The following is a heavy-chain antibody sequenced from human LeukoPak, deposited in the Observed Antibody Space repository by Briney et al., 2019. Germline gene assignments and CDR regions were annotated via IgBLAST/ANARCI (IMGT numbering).Heavy chain of an antibody. CDR3: ARDDIVATIGAFDI. D-gene: IGHD5-12*01. V-gene: IGHV1-69*04. J-gene: IGHJ3*02. CDR2: IIPILGIA. CDR1: GGTFSSYA. Sequence: GASVKVSCKASGGTFSSYAISWVRQAPGQGLEWMGRIIPILGIANYAQKFQGRVTITADKSTSTAYMELSSLRSEDTAVYYCARDDIVATIGAFDIWGQGTMVTVSS.